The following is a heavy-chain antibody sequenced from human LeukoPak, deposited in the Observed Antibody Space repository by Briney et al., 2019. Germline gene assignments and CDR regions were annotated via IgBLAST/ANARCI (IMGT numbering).Heavy chain of an antibody. Sequence: GGSLRLSCAASGFTFSSYEMNWVRQAPGKGLEWVSYISSSGSTIYYADSVKGRFTISRDNAENSLYLQMNSLRAEDTAVYYCARSRVAAAGYYFDYWGQGTLVTVSS. CDR1: GFTFSSYE. D-gene: IGHD6-13*01. J-gene: IGHJ4*02. V-gene: IGHV3-48*03. CDR3: ARSRVAAAGYYFDY. CDR2: ISSSGSTI.